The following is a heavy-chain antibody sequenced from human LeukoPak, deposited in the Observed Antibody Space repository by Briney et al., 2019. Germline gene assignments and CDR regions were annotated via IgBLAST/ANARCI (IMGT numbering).Heavy chain of an antibody. CDR3: ARLGFWSGYLYYYYYMDV. V-gene: IGHV4-59*11. D-gene: IGHD3-3*01. CDR1: GGSISSHY. Sequence: PSETLSLTCTVSGGSISSHYWSWIRQPPGKGLEWGGYIYNSGSTNYNPSLKSRVTISVDTSKNQFSLKLSSVTAADTAVYYCARLGFWSGYLYYYYYMDVWGKGTTVTVSS. CDR2: IYNSGST. J-gene: IGHJ6*03.